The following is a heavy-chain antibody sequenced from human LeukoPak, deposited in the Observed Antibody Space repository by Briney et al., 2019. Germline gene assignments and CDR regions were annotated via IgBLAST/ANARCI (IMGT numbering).Heavy chain of an antibody. CDR3: AKEGAASPTNWFDP. V-gene: IGHV1-3*01. J-gene: IGHJ5*02. D-gene: IGHD2-15*01. CDR1: GYNFTSYA. CDR2: INAGNGNT. Sequence: ASVKVSCKASGYNFTSYAMHWVRQAPGQRLEWMGWINAGNGNTKYSQKFQGRVTITRDTSASTAYMEVSSLRSEDMAVYYCAKEGAASPTNWFDPWGQGTLVAVSS.